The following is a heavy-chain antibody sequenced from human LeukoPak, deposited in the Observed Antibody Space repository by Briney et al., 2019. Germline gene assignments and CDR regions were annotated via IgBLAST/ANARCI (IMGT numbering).Heavy chain of an antibody. Sequence: PGGSLRLSCAASGFTFSSYAMSWVRQAPGKGLEWVSAISGSGGSTYYADSVKGRFTISRDNSKSTLYLQMNSLRAEDTAVYHCAKYLEPTAVLMDVWGQGTTVTVSS. D-gene: IGHD1-1*01. V-gene: IGHV3-23*01. CDR1: GFTFSSYA. J-gene: IGHJ6*02. CDR3: AKYLEPTAVLMDV. CDR2: ISGSGGST.